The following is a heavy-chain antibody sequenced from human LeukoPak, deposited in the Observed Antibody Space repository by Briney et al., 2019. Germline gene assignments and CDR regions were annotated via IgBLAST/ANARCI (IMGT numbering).Heavy chain of an antibody. V-gene: IGHV4-59*01. CDR2: IYYSGTT. CDR3: ARAPSYDYGSGSRPNWFDP. CDR1: GGSISRYY. Sequence: SETLSLTCIVSGGSISRYYWNWIRQPPGKGLEWIGYIYYSGTTKYNPSLKSRVTISVETPKNQFSLKLNSVTAADTAVYYCARAPSYDYGSGSRPNWFDPWGQGTLVTVSS. D-gene: IGHD3-10*01. J-gene: IGHJ5*02.